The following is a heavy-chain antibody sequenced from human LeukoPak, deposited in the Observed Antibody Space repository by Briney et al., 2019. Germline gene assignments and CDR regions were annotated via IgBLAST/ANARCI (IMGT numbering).Heavy chain of an antibody. Sequence: SETLSLTCAVYGGSFSGYYWSWIRQPPGKGLEWIGEINHSGSTNYNPSLKSRVTISVDTSKNQFSLKLSSVTAADTAVYYCARCWGSQTGAPDAFDIWGQGTMVTVS. CDR1: GGSFSGYY. J-gene: IGHJ3*02. CDR2: INHSGST. D-gene: IGHD7-27*01. CDR3: ARCWGSQTGAPDAFDI. V-gene: IGHV4-34*01.